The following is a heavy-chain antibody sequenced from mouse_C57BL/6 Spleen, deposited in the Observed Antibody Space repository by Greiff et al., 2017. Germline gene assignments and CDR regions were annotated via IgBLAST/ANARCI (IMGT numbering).Heavy chain of an antibody. V-gene: IGHV6-6*01. J-gene: IGHJ4*01. Sequence: EVKLVESGGGLVQPGGSMKLSCAASGFTFSDAWMDWVRQSPEKGLEWVAEIRNKANNHATYYAESVKGRFTISRDDSKSSVYLQMNGVRAEDTGMYDCTGDYGYDDGYAMDYRGQGTSVTVSS. CDR2: IRNKANNHAT. D-gene: IGHD2-2*01. CDR3: TGDYGYDDGYAMDY. CDR1: GFTFSDAW.